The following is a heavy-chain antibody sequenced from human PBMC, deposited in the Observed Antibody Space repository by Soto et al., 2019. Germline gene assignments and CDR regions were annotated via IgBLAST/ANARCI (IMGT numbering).Heavy chain of an antibody. CDR3: ARHHVRGRTIAGAAEF. J-gene: IGHJ4*02. V-gene: IGHV4-34*01. D-gene: IGHD1-26*01. CDR1: GKSLRGYY. CDR2: INHSGNT. Sequence: QVQLQQWGAELLKPSETLCLTCAVYGKSLRGYYWSWIRQPPGKALEWIGEINHSGNTNYNPSLKIRVTISVDTSKNQLFLNLSSLTAADTAMYYCARHHVRGRTIAGAAEFWGQGTLVTVSS.